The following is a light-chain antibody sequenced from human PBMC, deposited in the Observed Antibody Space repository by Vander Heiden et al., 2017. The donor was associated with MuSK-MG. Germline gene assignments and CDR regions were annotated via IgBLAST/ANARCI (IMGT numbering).Light chain of an antibody. J-gene: IGLJ2*01. V-gene: IGLV3-1*01. CDR3: QTWHSSLVV. CDR1: GLDNKY. CDR2: RDD. Sequence: ELTQPPSVSVSPGQTASIPCSGDGLDNKYVCWYQQKPGRSPVLVVYRDDKRPSGIPDRFSGSKSGNTATLTISATEALDEADYYCQTWHSSLVVFGGGTKVIVL.